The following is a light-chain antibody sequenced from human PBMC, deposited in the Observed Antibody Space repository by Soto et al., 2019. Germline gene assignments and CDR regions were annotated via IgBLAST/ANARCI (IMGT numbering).Light chain of an antibody. CDR2: KAS. J-gene: IGKJ1*01. CDR3: QQYSTSYRT. V-gene: IGKV1-5*03. CDR1: QSIRSW. Sequence: DMQMIQSPSTLSASVGDRVTITCRASQSIRSWLAWYQQKPGKAPKLLIYKASSLESGVPSRFSGSGSGTEFTLTISCLQPDDFATYYCQQYSTSYRTFGQGTRVEIK.